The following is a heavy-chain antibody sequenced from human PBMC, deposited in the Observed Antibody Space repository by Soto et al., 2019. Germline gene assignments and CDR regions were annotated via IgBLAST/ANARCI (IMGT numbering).Heavy chain of an antibody. J-gene: IGHJ4*02. Sequence: EASVKVSCKASGYTFTSYYMHWVRQAPGQGLEWMGIINPSGGSTSYAQKFQGRVTMTRDTSTSTVYMELSSLRSEDTAVYYCAREAISGYSYGTRFYFDYWGQGTLVTVPS. CDR2: INPSGGST. D-gene: IGHD5-18*01. V-gene: IGHV1-46*01. CDR1: GYTFTSYY. CDR3: AREAISGYSYGTRFYFDY.